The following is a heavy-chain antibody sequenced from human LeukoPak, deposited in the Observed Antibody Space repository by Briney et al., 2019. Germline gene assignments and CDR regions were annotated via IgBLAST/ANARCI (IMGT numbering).Heavy chain of an antibody. J-gene: IGHJ5*02. D-gene: IGHD3-10*01. Sequence: VASVKISCKASGYTFTSHGISWVRQAPGQGLEWMGWISAYNGNTNYAQKLQGRVTMTTDTSTSTAYMELRSLRSDDTAVYYCARPGSSGNWFDPWGQGTLVTVSS. CDR1: GYTFTSHG. CDR3: ARPGSSGNWFDP. CDR2: ISAYNGNT. V-gene: IGHV1-18*01.